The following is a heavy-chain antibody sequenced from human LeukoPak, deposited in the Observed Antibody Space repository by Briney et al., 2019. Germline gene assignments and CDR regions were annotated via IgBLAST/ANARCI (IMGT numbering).Heavy chain of an antibody. D-gene: IGHD2-2*01. Sequence: GGSLRLSCAASGFTFSKYAMSWVRQAPGKGLEWVSGISGSGGGPYYADSVKGRFTISRDNSKNTLYLQMNSLRADDTAVYYCAKGVVPAALFDYWGQGTLVTVSS. CDR1: GFTFSKYA. CDR3: AKGVVPAALFDY. V-gene: IGHV3-23*01. CDR2: ISGSGGGP. J-gene: IGHJ4*02.